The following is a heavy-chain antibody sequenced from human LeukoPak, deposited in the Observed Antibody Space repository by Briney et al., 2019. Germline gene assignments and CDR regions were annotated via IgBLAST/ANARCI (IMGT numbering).Heavy chain of an antibody. Sequence: ESGPTLVNPTQTLTLTCTFSGFSLSTSGMCVSWIRQPPGKALEWLARVDWDDDKYYSTSLKTRLTIPKDTSKNQVVLTMTNMDPVDTATYYCARGELELPDYWGQGTLVTVSS. J-gene: IGHJ4*02. CDR2: VDWDDDK. V-gene: IGHV2-70*11. CDR3: ARGELELPDY. D-gene: IGHD1-7*01. CDR1: GFSLSTSGMC.